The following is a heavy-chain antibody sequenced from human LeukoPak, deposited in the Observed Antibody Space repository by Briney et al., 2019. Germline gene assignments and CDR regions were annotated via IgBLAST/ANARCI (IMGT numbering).Heavy chain of an antibody. Sequence: GSSVKVSCKASGGTFSSYAISWVRQAPGQGLEWMGGIIPIFGTANYAQKFQGRATITADESTSTAYMELSSLRSEDTAVYYCASAAYYYGSGSYDNVFQLQFDYWGQGTLVTVSS. CDR2: IIPIFGTA. J-gene: IGHJ4*02. D-gene: IGHD3-10*01. CDR3: ASAAYYYGSGSYDNVFQLQFDY. CDR1: GGTFSSYA. V-gene: IGHV1-69*01.